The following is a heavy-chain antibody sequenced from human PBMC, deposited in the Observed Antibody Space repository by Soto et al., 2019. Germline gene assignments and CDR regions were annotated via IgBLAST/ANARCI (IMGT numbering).Heavy chain of an antibody. CDR1: GYTFTSYY. J-gene: IGHJ5*02. CDR2: INPSGGST. V-gene: IGHV1-46*01. D-gene: IGHD3-22*01. CDR3: ARAARYYYHSSGYFKWFDP. Sequence: ASVKVSCKASGYTFTSYYMHWVRQAPGQGLEWMGIINPSGGSTSYAQKFQGRVTMTRDTSTSTVYMELSSLRSEDTAVYYCARAARYYYHSSGYFKWFDPWGQGTLVTVS.